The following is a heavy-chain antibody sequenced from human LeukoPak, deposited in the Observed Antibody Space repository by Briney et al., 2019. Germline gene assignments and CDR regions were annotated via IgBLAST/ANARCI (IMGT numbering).Heavy chain of an antibody. V-gene: IGHV1-2*02. CDR1: GGTFSSYA. D-gene: IGHD2-15*01. CDR2: INPNSGGT. CDR3: AREVVLGNWFDP. Sequence: ASVKVSCKASGGTFSSYAISWVRQAPGQGLEWMGWINPNSGGTNYAQKFQGRVTMTRDTSISTACMELSRLRSDGTAVYYCAREVVLGNWFDPWGQGTLVTVSS. J-gene: IGHJ5*02.